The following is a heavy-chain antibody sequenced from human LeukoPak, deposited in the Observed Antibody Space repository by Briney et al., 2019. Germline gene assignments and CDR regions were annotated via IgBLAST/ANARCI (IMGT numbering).Heavy chain of an antibody. V-gene: IGHV4-59*02. Sequence: PPETLSLTCTVSGGSVSSYYWSWIRQTPEKGLEWIGYMSYSGRTDYGPSLKSRVTMSVDTSKNQFSLKMSYVTAADTGVYYCARGYCRDDICQVFPYWGQGTLVTVSS. CDR3: ARGYCRDDICQVFPY. CDR2: MSYSGRT. D-gene: IGHD2-21*02. J-gene: IGHJ4*02. CDR1: GGSVSSYY.